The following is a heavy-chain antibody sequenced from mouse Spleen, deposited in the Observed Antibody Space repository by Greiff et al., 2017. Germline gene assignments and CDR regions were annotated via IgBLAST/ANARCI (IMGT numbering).Heavy chain of an antibody. CDR3: TGLLDF. V-gene: IGHV6-3*01. CDR2: IRLKSDNYAT. J-gene: IGHJ2*01. CDR1: GFTFSDYW. Sequence: DVMLVESGGGLVQPGGSMKLSCVASGFTFSDYWMNWVRQSPEKGLEWIAQIRLKSDNYATHYAETVKGKFTISRDDSKSSVYLQMNNLRAEDTGVYFCTGLLDFWGQGTTLTVSS.